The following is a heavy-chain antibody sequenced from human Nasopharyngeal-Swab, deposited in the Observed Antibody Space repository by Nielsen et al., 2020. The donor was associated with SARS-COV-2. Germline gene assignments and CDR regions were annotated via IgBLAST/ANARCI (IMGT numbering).Heavy chain of an antibody. CDR3: AKDPAVGLLWFGELSYFDY. CDR2: ISDNGGTT. D-gene: IGHD3-10*01. V-gene: IGHV3-64*04. CDR1: GFTFSTYA. Sequence: GGSLRLSCSASGFTFSTYAMHWVRQAPGKGLEYVSAISDNGGTTYYADSVEGRFTISRDNSKNTLYLQMNSLRAEDTAVYYCAKDPAVGLLWFGELSYFDYWGQGTLVTVSS. J-gene: IGHJ4*02.